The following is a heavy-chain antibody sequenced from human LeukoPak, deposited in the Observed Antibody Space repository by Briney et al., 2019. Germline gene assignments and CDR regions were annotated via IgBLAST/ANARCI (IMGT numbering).Heavy chain of an antibody. J-gene: IGHJ4*02. CDR3: AKEGLLRGYFDY. CDR2: ISGDGGST. D-gene: IGHD3-22*01. CDR1: GFTFDDYA. V-gene: IGHV3-43*02. Sequence: GGSLRLSCAASGFTFDDYAMHWVRQAPGKGLESVSLISGDGGSTYYADSVKGRFTISRDNSKNSLYLQMNSLRTEDTALYYCAKEGLLRGYFDYWGQGTLVTVSS.